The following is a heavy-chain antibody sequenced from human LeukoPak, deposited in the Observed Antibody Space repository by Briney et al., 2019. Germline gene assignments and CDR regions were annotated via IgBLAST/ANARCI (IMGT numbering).Heavy chain of an antibody. CDR2: ISYDGRNK. CDR1: GFTFSNHG. V-gene: IGHV3-30*18. CDR3: AKDVRGTTFGGVIVIGGLDY. J-gene: IGHJ4*02. Sequence: GRSLRLSCAASGFTFSNHGMHWVRQAPGKGLEWVAVISYDGRNKYYVDSAKGRFTISKDNSKNTLYLQMNSLRAEDTAVYNCAKDVRGTTFGGVIVIGGLDYWGQGTLVTVSS. D-gene: IGHD3-16*02.